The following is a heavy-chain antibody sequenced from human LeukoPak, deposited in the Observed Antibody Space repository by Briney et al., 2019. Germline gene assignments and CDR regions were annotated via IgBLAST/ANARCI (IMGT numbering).Heavy chain of an antibody. CDR2: ISVSGDRT. D-gene: IGHD3-22*01. V-gene: IGHV3-23*01. CDR1: GFTFSNAA. Sequence: GGSLRLSCAASGFTFSNAAMSWVRQAPGKGLEWVSGISVSGDRTYYADSVKGRFTISRDNAKNSLYLQMNSLRAEDTAVYYCARDRYYDSSGYADYWGQGTLVTVSS. J-gene: IGHJ4*02. CDR3: ARDRYYDSSGYADY.